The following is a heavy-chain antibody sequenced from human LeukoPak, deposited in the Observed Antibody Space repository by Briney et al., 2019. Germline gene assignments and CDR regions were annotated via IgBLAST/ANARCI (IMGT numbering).Heavy chain of an antibody. J-gene: IGHJ3*02. D-gene: IGHD6-19*01. CDR3: AREVWDSSGWYAFDI. CDR2: INPNSGGT. V-gene: IGHV1-2*06. CDR1: GYTFTGYY. Sequence: ASVKVSCKASGYTFTGYYMHWVLQAPGQGLEWMGRINPNSGGTNYAQKFQGRVTMTRDTSISTAYMELSRLRSDDTAVYYCAREVWDSSGWYAFDILGQGTMVTVSS.